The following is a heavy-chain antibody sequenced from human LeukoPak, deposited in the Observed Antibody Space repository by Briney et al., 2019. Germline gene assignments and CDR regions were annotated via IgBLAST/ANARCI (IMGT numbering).Heavy chain of an antibody. J-gene: IGHJ6*03. CDR1: GYTFTSYD. CDR2: MNPNSGNT. V-gene: IGHV1-8*01. D-gene: IGHD5-18*01. CDR3: ARDHGGTAMAYYYYYYMDV. Sequence: ASVKVSCKASGYTFTSYDINWVRQATGQGLGWMGWMNPNSGNTGYAQKFQGRVTMTRNTSISTAYMELSSLRSEDTAVYYCARDHGGTAMAYYYYYYMDVWGKGTTVIISS.